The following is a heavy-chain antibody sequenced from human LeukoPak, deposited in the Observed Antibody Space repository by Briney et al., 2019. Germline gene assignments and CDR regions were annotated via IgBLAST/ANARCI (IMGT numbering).Heavy chain of an antibody. D-gene: IGHD3-10*01. J-gene: IGHJ5*02. CDR2: INPAGSDT. V-gene: IGHV3-7*01. CDR3: VKWGVEADMEA. Sequence: HPGGSLRLSCEASGFTFSSYFMAWVRQAPGKGLEWVANINPAGSDTYYVDSVKGRFTITRDNVKKSVFLQMNSLRAEETAVYHCVKWGVEADMEAWGQGTLVTVSS. CDR1: GFTFSSYF.